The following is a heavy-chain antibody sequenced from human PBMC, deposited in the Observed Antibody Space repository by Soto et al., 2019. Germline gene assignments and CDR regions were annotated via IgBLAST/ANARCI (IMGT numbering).Heavy chain of an antibody. V-gene: IGHV4-4*07. CDR3: ARESLLTYYYGSGSYSDWFDP. CDR1: GGSISSYY. Sequence: SETLSLTCTVSGGSISSYYWSWIRQPAGKGLEWIGRIYTSGSTNYNPSLKSRVTMSVDTSKNQFSLKLSSVTAADTAVYYCARESLLTYYYGSGSYSDWFDPWGQGXLVTVYS. CDR2: IYTSGST. J-gene: IGHJ5*02. D-gene: IGHD3-10*01.